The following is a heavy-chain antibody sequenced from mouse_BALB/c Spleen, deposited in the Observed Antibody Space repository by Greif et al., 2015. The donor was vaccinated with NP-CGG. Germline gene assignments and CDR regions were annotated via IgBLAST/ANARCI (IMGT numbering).Heavy chain of an antibody. CDR1: GFTFSDYG. Sequence: EVKLVESGGGLVQPGGSRKLSCAASGFTFSDYGMAWVRQAPGKGPEWVAFISNLAYSIYYADTVTGRFTISRENAKNTLYLEMSSLRSEDTAMYYCARAQQGYYFDYWGQGTTLTVSS. CDR2: ISNLAYSI. V-gene: IGHV5-15*02. CDR3: ARAQQGYYFDY. J-gene: IGHJ2*01.